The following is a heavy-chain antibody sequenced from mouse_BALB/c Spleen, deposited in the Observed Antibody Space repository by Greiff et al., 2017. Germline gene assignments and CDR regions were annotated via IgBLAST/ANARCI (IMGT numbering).Heavy chain of an antibody. CDR3: ARGGATVVAKDYAMDY. CDR2: ISCYNSAT. CDR1: GYSFTGYY. Sequence: LVKTGASVKISCTASGYSFTGYYMHWVNQSHGKGLEWIGYISCYNSATSYNQKFTGKAKFTVDTSSSTAYLQFNSLTAEDSAVYYCARGGATVVAKDYAMDYWGQGTSVTVSA. V-gene: IGHV1S34*01. D-gene: IGHD1-1*01. J-gene: IGHJ4*01.